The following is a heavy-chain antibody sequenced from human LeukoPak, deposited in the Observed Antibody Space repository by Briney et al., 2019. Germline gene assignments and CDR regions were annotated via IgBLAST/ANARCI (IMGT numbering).Heavy chain of an antibody. CDR1: GFTFSSYA. CDR3: ARDLVSGYVTGDLDY. Sequence: PGGSLRLSCAASGFTFSSYAIHWVRQAPGKGLQWVAVISYDGINKYYADSVKGRFTISRDNSKNTLYLQMNSLRTEDTAVYYCARDLVSGYVTGDLDYWGQGTLVTVSS. J-gene: IGHJ4*02. V-gene: IGHV3-30*04. D-gene: IGHD5-12*01. CDR2: ISYDGINK.